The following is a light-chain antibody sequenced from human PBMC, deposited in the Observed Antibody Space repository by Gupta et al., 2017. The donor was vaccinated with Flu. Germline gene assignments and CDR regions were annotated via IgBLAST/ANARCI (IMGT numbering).Light chain of an antibody. CDR2: DDS. J-gene: IGLJ3*02. CDR1: NIDSKS. Sequence: SYVLTPPPSVSVAPGKTARITCEGNNIDSKSVHWYQQRPGQAPGLVVYDDSDRRSGIPERLSGSNSGNTATLTVSGVEAGDEADYYCQVWENRSGNSWVFGGGTKLTVL. CDR3: QVWENRSGNSWV. V-gene: IGLV3-21*03.